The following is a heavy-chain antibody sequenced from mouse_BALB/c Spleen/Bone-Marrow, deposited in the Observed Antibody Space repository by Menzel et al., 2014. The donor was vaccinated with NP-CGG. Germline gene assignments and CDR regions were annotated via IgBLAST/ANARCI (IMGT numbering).Heavy chain of an antibody. CDR1: GFNIKDTY. CDR3: ASYVYGYYFDY. V-gene: IGHV14-3*02. J-gene: IGHJ2*01. Sequence: VQLQQSGAELVKPGASVKLSSTASGFNIKDTYMHWVKQRPEQGLEWIGRIDPANGNTKYDPKFQGKATITADTSSNTAYLQLSSLTSGDTAVYYCASYVYGYYFDYWGQGTTLTVSS. D-gene: IGHD2-2*01. CDR2: IDPANGNT.